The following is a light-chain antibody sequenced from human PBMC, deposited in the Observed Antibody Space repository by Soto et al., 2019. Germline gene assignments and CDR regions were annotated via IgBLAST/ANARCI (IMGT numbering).Light chain of an antibody. J-gene: IGLJ2*01. V-gene: IGLV1-40*01. Sequence: QSVLTQPPSVSGAPGQRVTISCTGSSSNIGAGYDVHWYQQLPGTAPKLINYGNSNRPSGVPDRFSGYKSGTSASLAIIGLQAEDEADYYFQSYDNSLSVIFGGGTKLTVL. CDR3: QSYDNSLSVI. CDR1: SSNIGAGYD. CDR2: GNS.